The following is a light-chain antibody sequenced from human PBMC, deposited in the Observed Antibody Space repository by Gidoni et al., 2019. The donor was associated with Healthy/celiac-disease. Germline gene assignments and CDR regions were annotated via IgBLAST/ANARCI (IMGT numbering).Light chain of an antibody. Sequence: RASQSVSSNLAWYQQKPGQAPRLLIYGASTRATGIPARFSGSGSGTEFTLTISSLQSEDFAVYYCQQYNNWPPLTFGGGTKVESK. CDR3: QQYNNWPPLT. V-gene: IGKV3-15*01. CDR2: GAS. J-gene: IGKJ4*01. CDR1: QSVSSN.